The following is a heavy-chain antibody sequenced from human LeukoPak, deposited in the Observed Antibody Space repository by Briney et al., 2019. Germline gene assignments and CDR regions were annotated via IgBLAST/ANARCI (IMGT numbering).Heavy chain of an antibody. CDR2: IYYSGST. J-gene: IGHJ5*02. D-gene: IGHD5-24*01. CDR1: GGSISSYY. Sequence: SETLSLTCTVSGGSISSYYWSWIRQPPGKRLEWIGYIYYSGSTNYNPSLKSRVTISVDTSKNQFSLKLSSVTAADTAVYYCARDGYNYGWFDPWGQGTLVTVTS. V-gene: IGHV4-59*01. CDR3: ARDGYNYGWFDP.